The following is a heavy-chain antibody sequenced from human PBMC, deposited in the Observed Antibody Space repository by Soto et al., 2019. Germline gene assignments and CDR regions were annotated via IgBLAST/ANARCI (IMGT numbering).Heavy chain of an antibody. Sequence: SVEASSEDSGDAFASKGMWWARQDPEQGLEWMGWISAYNGNTNYAQKLQGRVTMTTDTSTSTAYMELRSLRSDDTAVYYCARGGFDSSSSWIDYWGQGTLVAVSS. CDR3: ARGGFDSSSSWIDY. J-gene: IGHJ4*02. CDR2: ISAYNGNT. CDR1: GDAFASKG. V-gene: IGHV1-18*01. D-gene: IGHD6-13*01.